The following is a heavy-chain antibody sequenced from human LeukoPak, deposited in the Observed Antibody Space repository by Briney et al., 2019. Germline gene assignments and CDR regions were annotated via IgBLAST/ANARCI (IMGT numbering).Heavy chain of an antibody. CDR2: IHSDGSTT. V-gene: IGHV3-74*01. CDR1: GFTFRSHW. Sequence: GGSLRLSCAASGFTFRSHWIHRVRQAPGKGPEWVSRIHSDGSTTSHADSVKGRFTISRDNAKNTLFLQINSLRAEPTAVYYCAREGAASDIWGLGTMVTVSS. CDR3: AREGAASDI. J-gene: IGHJ3*02.